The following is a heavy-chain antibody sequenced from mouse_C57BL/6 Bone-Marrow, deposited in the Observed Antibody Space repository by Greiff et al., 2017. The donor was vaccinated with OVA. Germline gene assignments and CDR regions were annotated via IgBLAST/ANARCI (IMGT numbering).Heavy chain of an antibody. J-gene: IGHJ3*01. CDR2: ISSGSSTI. Sequence: EVKLVESGGGLVKPGGSLKLSCAASGFTFSDYGMHWVRQAPEQGLEWVAYISSGSSTIYYADTVKGRSTFSSDNAKNTLFLQMSSLRSEDTAVYYCARRAYWGQGTLVTVSA. CDR1: GFTFSDYG. CDR3: ARRAY. V-gene: IGHV5-17*01.